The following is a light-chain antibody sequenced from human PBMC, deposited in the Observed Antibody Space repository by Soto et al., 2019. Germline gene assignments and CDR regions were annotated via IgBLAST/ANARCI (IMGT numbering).Light chain of an antibody. Sequence: QSALTQPASVSGSPGQSITISCTGTNSDVGGYNFVSWYQQHPGKAPKLMLYDVSNRPSGASNRFSGSKSGNTASLNISGLQAEDEADYYCSSYTSSSIPYVFGIGTKVTVL. J-gene: IGLJ1*01. CDR3: SSYTSSSIPYV. CDR2: DVS. V-gene: IGLV2-14*01. CDR1: NSDVGGYNF.